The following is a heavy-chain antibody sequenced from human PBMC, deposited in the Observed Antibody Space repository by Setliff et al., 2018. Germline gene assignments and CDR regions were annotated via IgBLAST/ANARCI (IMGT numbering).Heavy chain of an antibody. V-gene: IGHV3-30*02. CDR2: IRYAGSEK. Sequence: HPGGSLRLSCAASGFTFSSYGMHWVRQAPGKGLEWVAFIRYAGSEKYYVNYLKGRCTISRDNAKNTLYLQMNSLRAEDTAVYYCVHAAAAGHPLYYFDYWGQGTLVTVSS. CDR3: VHAAAAGHPLYYFDY. CDR1: GFTFSSYG. D-gene: IGHD6-13*01. J-gene: IGHJ4*02.